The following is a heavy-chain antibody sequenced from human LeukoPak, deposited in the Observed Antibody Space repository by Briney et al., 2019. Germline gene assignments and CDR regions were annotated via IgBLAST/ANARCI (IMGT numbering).Heavy chain of an antibody. CDR2: IYDSGST. Sequence: PSETLSLTCTVSDGSISNYYWSWFRQPPGKGLEWIGYIYDSGSTNYNSSLRSRVTISVDTSKNQFSLKMSSVTAADTAVYYCARRSVVGTTYALFDHWGQGILVTVSS. D-gene: IGHD1-26*01. V-gene: IGHV4-59*08. J-gene: IGHJ4*02. CDR3: ARRSVVGTTYALFDH. CDR1: DGSISNYY.